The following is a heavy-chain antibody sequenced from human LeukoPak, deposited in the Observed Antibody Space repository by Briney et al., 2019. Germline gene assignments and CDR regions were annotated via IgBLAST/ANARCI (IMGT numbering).Heavy chain of an antibody. D-gene: IGHD2-2*01. CDR3: ARADDIVVVPAAYFDY. V-gene: IGHV4-34*01. CDR2: INHSGST. CDR1: GGSFSGYY. J-gene: IGHJ4*02. Sequence: PSETLSLTCAVYGGSFSGYYWSWIRQPPGKGLEWIGEINHSGSTNYNPSLKSRVTISVDTFKNQFSLKLSSVTAADTAVYYCARADDIVVVPAAYFDYWGQGTLVTVSS.